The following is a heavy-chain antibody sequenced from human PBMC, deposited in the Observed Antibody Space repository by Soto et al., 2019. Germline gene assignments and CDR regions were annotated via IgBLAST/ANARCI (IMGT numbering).Heavy chain of an antibody. CDR3: AREEDYYGSGSYYNKYNWFDP. Sequence: SETLSLTCTVPGGSISSYYWSWIRQPAGKGLEWIGRIYSHGTTNYNPSLKSRVTVSVDTSKNQVSLKLTSVTAADTAVYYCAREEDYYGSGSYYNKYNWFDPWGQGTLVTASS. J-gene: IGHJ5*02. CDR2: IYSHGTT. V-gene: IGHV4-4*07. CDR1: GGSISSYY. D-gene: IGHD3-10*01.